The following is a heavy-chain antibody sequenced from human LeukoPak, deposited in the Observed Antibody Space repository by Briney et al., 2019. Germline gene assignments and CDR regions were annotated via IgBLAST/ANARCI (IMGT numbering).Heavy chain of an antibody. CDR3: ARAMPHDNWFDP. D-gene: IGHD2-2*01. CDR1: GLTFNSYW. CDR2: INGAASNT. V-gene: IGHV3-74*03. Sequence: GGSLRLSCAASGLTFNSYWMHWVRQVAGKGLVWVARINGAASNTTYADSVKGRFTISRDNAKNTLYLQMNSLRVDDTAVYYCARAMPHDNWFDPWGQGSLVTVSS. J-gene: IGHJ5*02.